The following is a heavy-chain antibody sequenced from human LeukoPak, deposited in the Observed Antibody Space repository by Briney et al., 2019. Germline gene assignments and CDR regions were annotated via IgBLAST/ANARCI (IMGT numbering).Heavy chain of an antibody. J-gene: IGHJ4*02. CDR2: IYHSGST. CDR1: GGSISSSNW. D-gene: IGHD5-24*01. V-gene: IGHV4-4*02. Sequence: SGTLSLTCAVSGGSISSSNWWSWVRQPPGKGLEWIGEIYHSGSTNYNPSLKSRVTISVDKSKNQFSLKLSSVTAADTAVYYCARDSRDGYNQFDYWGQGTLVTVSS. CDR3: ARDSRDGYNQFDY.